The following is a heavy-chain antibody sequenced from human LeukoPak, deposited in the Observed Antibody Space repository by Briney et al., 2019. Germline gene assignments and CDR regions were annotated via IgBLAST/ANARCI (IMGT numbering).Heavy chain of an antibody. V-gene: IGHV1-46*01. CDR1: GYTFTSNY. Sequence: ASVKVSCKASGYTFTSNYIHWVRQAPGQGLEWMGMIYPRDGSTSYAQKFQGRVTVTRDTSTSTVHMELSGLRSEDTAVYYCARGVLGRAFDIWGQGTMVTVSS. CDR3: ARGVLGRAFDI. D-gene: IGHD3-10*01. J-gene: IGHJ3*02. CDR2: IYPRDGST.